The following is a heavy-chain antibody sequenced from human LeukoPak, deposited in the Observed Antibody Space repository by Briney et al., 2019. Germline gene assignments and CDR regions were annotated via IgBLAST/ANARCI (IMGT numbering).Heavy chain of an antibody. CDR3: ARLITGSLNTFYAFDI. Sequence: SQTLSLPCAISGDSVSNNIAAWNWIRQSPSRCLEWLGKTYYRSKWYNDYAVSVKSRITINPDTSKNQFSLQLNSVTPEDTAVYYCARLITGSLNTFYAFDIWGQGTMVTVSS. J-gene: IGHJ3*02. D-gene: IGHD1-20*01. V-gene: IGHV6-1*01. CDR1: GDSVSNNIAA. CDR2: TYYRSKWYN.